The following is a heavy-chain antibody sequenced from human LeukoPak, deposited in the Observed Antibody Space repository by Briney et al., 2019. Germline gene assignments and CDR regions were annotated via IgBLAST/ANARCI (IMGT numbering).Heavy chain of an antibody. Sequence: GGSLRLSCAASGFTFSTYWMRSVRQAPGKGLEWVANIKQDGSEEYSVDSVKGRFTISRDNAKNTLFLQMNSLRAEDTAVYYCARVRCSSNSCFPDYWGQGTLVTVSS. CDR3: ARVRCSSNSCFPDY. D-gene: IGHD2-2*01. CDR1: GFTFSTYW. CDR2: IKQDGSEE. J-gene: IGHJ4*02. V-gene: IGHV3-7*01.